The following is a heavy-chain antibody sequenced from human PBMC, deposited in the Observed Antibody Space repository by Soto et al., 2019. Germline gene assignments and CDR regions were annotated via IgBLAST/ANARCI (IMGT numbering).Heavy chain of an antibody. J-gene: IGHJ6*02. Sequence: QMQLVQSGAEVKRPGASVRVSCKSSGYTFTSFYIHWVRQAHGQGLEWMGIINPSGGITNFAQRFQGRVTMTRDMSTNTHYKELSSLKSDDTAVYYCASSPAFSSSWYGIPPDPSHGMDVWGQGTTVTVS. D-gene: IGHD6-13*01. V-gene: IGHV1-46*01. CDR2: INPSGGIT. CDR1: GYTFTSFY. CDR3: ASSPAFSSSWYGIPPDPSHGMDV.